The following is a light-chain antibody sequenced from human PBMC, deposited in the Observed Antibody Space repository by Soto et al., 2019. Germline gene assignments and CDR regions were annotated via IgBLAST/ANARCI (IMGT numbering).Light chain of an antibody. J-gene: IGKJ4*01. Sequence: EIVLTQSPGTLSLSPGERATLSCRASQSVSSSYLAWYQQKPGQAPRLFIYGASSRATGIPDRFSGSGSGTDFTPTLSRREPEDFAVYYCQQYGSSPLLTFGGGNKVEIK. CDR3: QQYGSSPLLT. V-gene: IGKV3-20*01. CDR2: GAS. CDR1: QSVSSSY.